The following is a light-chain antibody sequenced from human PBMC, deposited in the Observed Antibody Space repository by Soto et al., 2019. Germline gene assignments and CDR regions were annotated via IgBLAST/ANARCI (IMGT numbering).Light chain of an antibody. CDR2: GAS. V-gene: IGKV3-20*01. CDR1: QSVSSSY. CDR3: QQYDSSPLT. Sequence: EIVLTQSPGTLSLSPGERATLSCRASQSVSSSYLAWYQQKPGQAPRLLIYGASSRATGIPDRFSGSGSGXDXTXXIXXLXPEDFAVYYCQQYDSSPLTFGQGTKLEIK. J-gene: IGKJ2*01.